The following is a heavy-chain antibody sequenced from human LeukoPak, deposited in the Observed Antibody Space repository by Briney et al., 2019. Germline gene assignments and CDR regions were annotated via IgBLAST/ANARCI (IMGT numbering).Heavy chain of an antibody. V-gene: IGHV3-23*01. Sequence: GGSLRLSCAASGLTFSSFAMSWVRQVPGKGLEWVSSVSASASSTYYADSVKGRFTISRDNSKNTLYLQMNSLRAEDTAVYYCAKDASRVGATNWFDPWGQGTLSPSPQ. CDR1: GLTFSSFA. CDR2: VSASASST. D-gene: IGHD1-26*01. CDR3: AKDASRVGATNWFDP. J-gene: IGHJ5*02.